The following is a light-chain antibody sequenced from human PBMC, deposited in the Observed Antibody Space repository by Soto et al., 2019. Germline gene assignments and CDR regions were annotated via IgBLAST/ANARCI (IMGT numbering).Light chain of an antibody. J-gene: IGKJ1*01. CDR3: KQYNSYPWT. Sequence: DIHMTQSPSTLSASVGDRVTMTCRASQSISHSLAWYQQKPGKAPKLLIYKASNLESGVPLRFRGSGSGTEFTLTISSLQPDDFASYYCKQYNSYPWTFGQGTKVDIK. CDR1: QSISHS. V-gene: IGKV1-5*03. CDR2: KAS.